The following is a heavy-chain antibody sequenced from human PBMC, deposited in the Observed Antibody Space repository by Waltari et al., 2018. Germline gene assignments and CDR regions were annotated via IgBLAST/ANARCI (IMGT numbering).Heavy chain of an antibody. Sequence: QVQLVQSGAEVKKPGASVKVSCKASGYTFTGYYMHWVRPAPGQGLEWMGRINPNSGGTNYAQKFQGRVTMTRDTSISTAYMELSRLRSDDTAVYYCARLGIAAAGTSGANDYWGQGTLVTVSS. CDR3: ARLGIAAAGTSGANDY. CDR2: INPNSGGT. D-gene: IGHD6-13*01. CDR1: GYTFTGYY. V-gene: IGHV1-2*06. J-gene: IGHJ4*02.